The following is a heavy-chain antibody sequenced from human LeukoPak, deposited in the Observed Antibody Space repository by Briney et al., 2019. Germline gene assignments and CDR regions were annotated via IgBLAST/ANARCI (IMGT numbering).Heavy chain of an antibody. V-gene: IGHV3-21*06. D-gene: IGHD3-22*01. J-gene: IGHJ4*02. CDR3: ARDYYDSSASATFDY. CDR1: GFAFSSYS. CDR2: IASDTTYM. Sequence: GGSLRLSCAVSGFAFSSYSMNWVRQAPGKGLEWVSSIASDTTYMKYADSVKGRFTVSRGNAKNSVFLEMKSLRADDTAIYFCARDYYDSSASATFDYWGRGTLVTVSS.